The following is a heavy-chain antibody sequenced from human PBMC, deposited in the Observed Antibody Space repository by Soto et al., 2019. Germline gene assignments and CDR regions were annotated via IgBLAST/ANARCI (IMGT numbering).Heavy chain of an antibody. V-gene: IGHV3-30-3*01. CDR3: ASSGITMIVVAGAFDI. D-gene: IGHD3-22*01. CDR1: GFTFSSYA. Sequence: GSLRLSCAASGFTFSSYAMHWVRQAPGKGLEWVAVISYDGSNKYYADSVKGRFTISRDNSKNTLYLQMNSLRAEDTAVYYCASSGITMIVVAGAFDIWGQGTMVTVTS. J-gene: IGHJ3*02. CDR2: ISYDGSNK.